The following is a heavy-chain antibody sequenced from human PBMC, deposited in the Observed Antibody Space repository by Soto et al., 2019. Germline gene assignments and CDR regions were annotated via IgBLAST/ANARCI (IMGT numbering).Heavy chain of an antibody. D-gene: IGHD3-10*01. CDR3: ARDLDGSGSYYTDY. CDR2: ISHWGKT. V-gene: IGHV1-18*01. CDR1: GYTFTNYG. Sequence: ASVKVSCKASGYTFTNYGISWVRQAPGQGLEWMGWISHWGKTNYAQKLQGRVTVTTDTSASTAFMELRSLRSDDTAMYFCARDLDGSGSYYTDYWGQGTLVTVSS. J-gene: IGHJ4*02.